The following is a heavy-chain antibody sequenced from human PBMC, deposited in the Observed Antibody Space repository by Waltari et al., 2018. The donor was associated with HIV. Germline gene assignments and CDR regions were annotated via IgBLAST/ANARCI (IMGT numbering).Heavy chain of an antibody. D-gene: IGHD3-10*01. CDR2: AIPMVGTA. CDR3: ASARETMGVDFDS. J-gene: IGHJ5*01. Sequence: QVQLVQSGAEVKKPGSSVKVSCKASGGAFVSHTFNWVRQAPGQGLEWMGRAIPMVGTANYARKFQGRVTIPADKSTTTAYMELNGLRIDDTAVYYCASARETMGVDFDSWGQGTLVTVS. V-gene: IGHV1-69*08. CDR1: GGAFVSHT.